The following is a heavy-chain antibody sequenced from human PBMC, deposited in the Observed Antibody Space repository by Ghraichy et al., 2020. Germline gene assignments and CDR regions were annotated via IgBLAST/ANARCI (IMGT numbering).Heavy chain of an antibody. CDR2: IYYSGST. CDR3: ARVFDSRGVKGAFDI. Sequence: SETLSLTCTVYGGSFSSYYWSWIRQPPGKGLEWIGYIYYSGSTNYNPSLKSRVTISVDTSKNQFSLKLSSVTAADTAVYYCARVFDSRGVKGAFDIWGQGTMDTVSS. D-gene: IGHD3-10*01. J-gene: IGHJ3*02. CDR1: GGSFSSYY. V-gene: IGHV4-59*01.